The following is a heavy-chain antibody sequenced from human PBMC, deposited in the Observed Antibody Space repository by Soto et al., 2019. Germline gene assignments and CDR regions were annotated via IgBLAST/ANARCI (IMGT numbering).Heavy chain of an antibody. Sequence: EVQLLESGGGLVQPGGSLRLSCAASGFTFSDHGMTWVRQAPGKGLEWVSSISNDAARTFYADSVKGRFTVSRDRSNNTLYLQMNSRRAEDTAVYFCARPPLYSSGGYFDSWGQGTLVTVSS. CDR2: ISNDAART. V-gene: IGHV3-23*01. D-gene: IGHD6-19*01. CDR3: ARPPLYSSGGYFDS. CDR1: GFTFSDHG. J-gene: IGHJ4*02.